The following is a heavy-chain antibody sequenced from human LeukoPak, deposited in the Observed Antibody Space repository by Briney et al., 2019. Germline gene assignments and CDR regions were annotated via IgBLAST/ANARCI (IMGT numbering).Heavy chain of an antibody. CDR1: GGSISSGSYY. CDR3: ARDLARPYCSSTSCSLLAFDI. J-gene: IGHJ3*02. CDR2: TYTSGNT. V-gene: IGHV4-61*02. D-gene: IGHD2-2*01. Sequence: PSETLSLTCTVSGGSISSGSYYWSWIRQPAGKGLEWIGRTYTSGNTNYNPSLKNRVNISIDTSKNQISLKLSSVTAADTAVYHCARDLARPYCSSTSCSLLAFDIWGQGTMVTVSS.